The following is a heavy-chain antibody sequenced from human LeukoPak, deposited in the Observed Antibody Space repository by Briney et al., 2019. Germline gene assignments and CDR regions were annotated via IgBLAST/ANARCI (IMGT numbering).Heavy chain of an antibody. CDR2: ISGSGVMT. J-gene: IGHJ4*02. D-gene: IGHD1-26*01. CDR3: AKDRSIGTYYTFDH. CDR1: GFSFSDYA. Sequence: GGSLRLSCAASGFSFSDYAMTWVRQAPGKGLEWVATISGSGVMTYYADSVKGRFTVSGDNSKNTVYLQMSSLTAADTAVYYCAKDRSIGTYYTFDHWGQGTLVTVSS. V-gene: IGHV3-23*01.